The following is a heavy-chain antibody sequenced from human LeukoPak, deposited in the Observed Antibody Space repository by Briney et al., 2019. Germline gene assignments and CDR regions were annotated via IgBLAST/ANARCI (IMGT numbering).Heavy chain of an antibody. Sequence: GGTLRLSCAASGFTFSSYGMSWVRQAPGKGLEWVSAISGSGGSTYYADSVKGRFTISRDNSKNTLYLQMNSLRAEDTAVYYCAKEDSHSTWYAYRYYFDYWGQGTLVTVSS. D-gene: IGHD6-13*01. CDR3: AKEDSHSTWYAYRYYFDY. J-gene: IGHJ4*02. CDR2: ISGSGGST. V-gene: IGHV3-23*01. CDR1: GFTFSSYG.